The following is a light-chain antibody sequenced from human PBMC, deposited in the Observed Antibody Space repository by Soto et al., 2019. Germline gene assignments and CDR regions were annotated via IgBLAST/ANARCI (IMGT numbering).Light chain of an antibody. V-gene: IGKV3-20*01. CDR1: QSVSSSY. J-gene: IGKJ5*01. CDR2: DAS. CDR3: QQYGSSLPIT. Sequence: EIVLTQSPGTLSLSPGERAPLSCRASQSVSSSYLAWYQQKPGQAPRLLIYDASSRATGIPDRFSGSGSGTDFTLTISRLEPEDFAVYYCQQYGSSLPITFGQGTRLEI.